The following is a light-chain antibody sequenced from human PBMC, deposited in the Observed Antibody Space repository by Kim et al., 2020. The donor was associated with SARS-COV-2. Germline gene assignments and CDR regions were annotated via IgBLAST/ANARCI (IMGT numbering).Light chain of an antibody. Sequence: QTVRITRKGDSLSTFYARWYQQKPGQAHVLDIYGNNIRPSEIPDRLSASYSGDTASLTITGVQADDEADYYCNARDNSGNQVRPRVFGGGTQLTVL. CDR2: GNN. CDR1: SLSTFY. V-gene: IGLV3-19*01. J-gene: IGLJ2*01. CDR3: NARDNSGNQVRPRV.